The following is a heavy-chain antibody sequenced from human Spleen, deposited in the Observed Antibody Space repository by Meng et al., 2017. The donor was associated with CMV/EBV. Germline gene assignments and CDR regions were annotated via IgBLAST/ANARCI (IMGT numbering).Heavy chain of an antibody. CDR3: ARGVTRVRGGGGPGY. D-gene: IGHD2-15*01. J-gene: IGHJ4*02. Sequence: SVKVSCKASGGTFSSYAISWVRQAPGQGLEWMGGIIPILSIANYAQKFQGRVTITADKSTSTAYMELSSLRSEDTAVYYCARGVTRVRGGGGPGYWGQGTLVTVSS. CDR2: IIPILSIA. V-gene: IGHV1-69*10. CDR1: GGTFSSYA.